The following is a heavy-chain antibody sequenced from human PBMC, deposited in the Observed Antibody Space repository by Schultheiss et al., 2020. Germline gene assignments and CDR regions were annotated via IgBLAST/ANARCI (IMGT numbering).Heavy chain of an antibody. J-gene: IGHJ5*02. V-gene: IGHV4-59*01. D-gene: IGHD6-13*01. CDR2: VYYSGST. CDR1: GGSISSYY. CDR3: ARDRVAAAGTCNWFDP. Sequence: SETLSLTGTVSGGSISSYYWTWIRQPPGEGLEWIGSVYYSGSTYYTPSLNSRVTISVDTSKHQLSLKLSSVTAADTAVYYCARDRVAAAGTCNWFDPWGQGTLVTVSS.